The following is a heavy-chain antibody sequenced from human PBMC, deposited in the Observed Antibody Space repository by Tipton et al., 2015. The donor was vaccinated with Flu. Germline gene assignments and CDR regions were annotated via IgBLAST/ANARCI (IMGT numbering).Heavy chain of an antibody. CDR1: GGSISSYY. J-gene: IGHJ3*02. CDR3: ARPLNSGREYAFDI. D-gene: IGHD1-26*01. CDR2: IYHSGST. V-gene: IGHV4-59*08. Sequence: TLSLTCTVSGGSISSYYWSWIRQPPGKGLEWIATIYHSGSTYYNPSLKSRVTISMDTSKNQFSLKLNSVTAADTAVYYCARPLNSGREYAFDIWGQGTKVTVSA.